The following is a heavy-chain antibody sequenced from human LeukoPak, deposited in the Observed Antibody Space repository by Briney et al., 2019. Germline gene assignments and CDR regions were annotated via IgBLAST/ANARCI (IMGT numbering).Heavy chain of an antibody. J-gene: IGHJ4*02. CDR2: INPNSGGT. Sequence: ASVKVSCKASGYTFTGYYMHWARQAPGQGLECMGWINPNSGGTNYAQKFQGRVTMTRDTSISTAYMELSRLRSDDTAVYYCARVKVWSGYPVDYWGQGTLVTVSS. V-gene: IGHV1-2*02. D-gene: IGHD3-3*01. CDR1: GYTFTGYY. CDR3: ARVKVWSGYPVDY.